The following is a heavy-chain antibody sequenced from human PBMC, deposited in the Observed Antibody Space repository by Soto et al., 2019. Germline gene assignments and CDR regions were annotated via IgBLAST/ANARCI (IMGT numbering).Heavy chain of an antibody. D-gene: IGHD1-1*01. CDR1: GGSVRAPDW. J-gene: IGHJ5*01. V-gene: IGHV4-4*02. CDR2: VHISGHS. Sequence: QVHLQESGPGLVAPSGTLSLTCTLSGGSVRAPDWWNWVRQSPDKGREWIEEVHISGHSNYNPSLRSRVSVSIDSSKNQFYLDLNSVTAADTAIYYCARVRQGCSDNNCYFDPWGQGTQVTISA. CDR3: ARVRQGCSDNNCYFDP.